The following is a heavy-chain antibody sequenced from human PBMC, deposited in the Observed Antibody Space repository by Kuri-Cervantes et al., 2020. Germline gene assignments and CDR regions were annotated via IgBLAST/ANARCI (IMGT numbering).Heavy chain of an antibody. Sequence: ASVKVSCKASGYTFTGYYMHWVRQAPGQGLEWMGWINPNSGGTNYAQKFQGWVTMARDTSISTAYMELSSLRSEDTAVYYCARDHGFWSGYYMVDPWGQGTLVTVSS. J-gene: IGHJ5*02. D-gene: IGHD3-3*01. CDR1: GYTFTGYY. CDR2: INPNSGGT. CDR3: ARDHGFWSGYYMVDP. V-gene: IGHV1-2*04.